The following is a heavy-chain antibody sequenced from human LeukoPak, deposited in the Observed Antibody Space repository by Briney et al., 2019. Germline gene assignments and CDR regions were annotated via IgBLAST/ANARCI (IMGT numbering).Heavy chain of an antibody. CDR3: AKGYDSPDY. CDR1: GFTFSSYA. Sequence: GGSLRLSCAASGFTFSSYAMHWVRQAPGKGLEWVAVISYDGSNKYYADSVKGRFTISRDNSKNALYLQMNSLRAEDTAVYYCAKGYDSPDYWGQGTLVTVSP. CDR2: ISYDGSNK. D-gene: IGHD3-3*01. J-gene: IGHJ4*02. V-gene: IGHV3-30-3*01.